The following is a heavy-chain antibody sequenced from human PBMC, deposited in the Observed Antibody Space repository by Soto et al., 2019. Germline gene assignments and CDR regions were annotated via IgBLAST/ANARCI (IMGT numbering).Heavy chain of an antibody. CDR2: IYYSGST. CDR1: GGSISSGGYY. J-gene: IGHJ4*02. Sequence: SETLSLTCTVSGGSISSGGYYWSWIRQHPGKGLEWIGYIYYSGSTYYNPSLKSRVTISVDTSKNQFYLKLSSVTAADTAVYYCARKDYYDSSGYRRDFDYWGQGTLVTVSS. D-gene: IGHD3-22*01. V-gene: IGHV4-31*03. CDR3: ARKDYYDSSGYRRDFDY.